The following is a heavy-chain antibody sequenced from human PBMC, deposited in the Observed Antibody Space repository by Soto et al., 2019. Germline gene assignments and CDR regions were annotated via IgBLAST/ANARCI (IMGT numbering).Heavy chain of an antibody. J-gene: IGHJ5*02. V-gene: IGHV4-61*01. D-gene: IGHD4-17*01. Sequence: QVQLQESGPGLVKPSETLSLTCTVSGGSVSSGSYFWTWIRQPPGKGLEWIGYIYYSGSTNYSPSLKSRXXIXVXXSKNQFSLKLSSVTAADTAIYFCATGDGDYDWFDPWGQGTLVTVSS. CDR3: ATGDGDYDWFDP. CDR2: IYYSGST. CDR1: GGSVSSGSYF.